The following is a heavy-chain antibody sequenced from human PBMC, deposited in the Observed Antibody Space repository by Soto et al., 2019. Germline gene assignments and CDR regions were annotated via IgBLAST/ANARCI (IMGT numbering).Heavy chain of an antibody. V-gene: IGHV3-30*18. CDR2: ISYDGSNK. CDR1: GFTFSSYG. Sequence: QVQLVESGGGVVQPGRSLRLSCAASGFTFSSYGMHWVRQAPGKGLEWVAVISYDGSNKYYADSVKGRFTISRDNSKNXLXXQMNSLRAEDTAVYYCAKAQLETWESHYYYYGMDVWGQGTTVTVSS. CDR3: AKAQLETWESHYYYYGMDV. D-gene: IGHD1-1*01. J-gene: IGHJ6*02.